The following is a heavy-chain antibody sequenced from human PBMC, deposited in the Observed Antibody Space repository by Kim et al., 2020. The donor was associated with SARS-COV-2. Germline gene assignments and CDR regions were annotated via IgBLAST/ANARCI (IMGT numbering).Heavy chain of an antibody. D-gene: IGHD1-26*01. CDR3: ARGALGYSGSYALFDY. Sequence: SVKGRFTISRDNSKNTLYLQMNSLRAEDTAVYYCARGALGYSGSYALFDYWGQGTLVTVSS. V-gene: IGHV3-30*01. J-gene: IGHJ4*02.